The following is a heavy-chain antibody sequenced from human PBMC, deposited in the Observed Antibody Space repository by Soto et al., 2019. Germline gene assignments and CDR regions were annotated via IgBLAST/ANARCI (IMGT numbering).Heavy chain of an antibody. CDR2: ISDGGDTT. Sequence: VGSLRLSCAASGFSFSSYEMNWVRQAPGKGLEWVSAISDGGDTTYYADSVKGRFTISRDNSKNTLYLQMDSLRAEDTAVYYCAKNRGIIMIVESWGQGTLVTSPQ. CDR3: AKNRGIIMIVES. J-gene: IGHJ4*02. CDR1: GFSFSSYE. D-gene: IGHD3-22*01. V-gene: IGHV3-23*01.